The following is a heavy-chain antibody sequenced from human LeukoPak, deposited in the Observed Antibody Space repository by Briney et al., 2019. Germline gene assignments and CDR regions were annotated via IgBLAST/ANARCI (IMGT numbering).Heavy chain of an antibody. J-gene: IGHJ4*02. Sequence: GGSLRLSCAASGFTFTTFWMNWVRQAPGEGLVWVSLINTDGRTTTYADSVKGRFTISRDNAKNTLYLQMNSLKTEDTAMYYCTELVGATRGIDNWGQGTLVTVSS. CDR2: INTDGRTT. CDR1: GFTFTTFW. CDR3: TELVGATRGIDN. D-gene: IGHD1-26*01. V-gene: IGHV3-74*01.